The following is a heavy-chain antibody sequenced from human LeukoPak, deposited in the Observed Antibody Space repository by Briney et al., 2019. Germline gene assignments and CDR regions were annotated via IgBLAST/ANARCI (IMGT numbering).Heavy chain of an antibody. Sequence: SETLSLTCTVSGGSISSYYWSWTRLPPGKGLEWIGYLSKSGNTNYSPSLKSRVTIFGDTSKNQFFLKLSSVTAADTAVYYCARARYVNSFYAFDIWGQGTLVTVSS. V-gene: IGHV4-59*01. D-gene: IGHD3-9*01. CDR1: GGSISSYY. CDR2: LSKSGNT. J-gene: IGHJ3*02. CDR3: ARARYVNSFYAFDI.